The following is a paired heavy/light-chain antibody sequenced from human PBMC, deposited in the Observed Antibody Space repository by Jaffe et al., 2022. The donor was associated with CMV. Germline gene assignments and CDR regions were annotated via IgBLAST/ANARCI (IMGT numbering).Light chain of an antibody. CDR3: QQYNHWWT. Sequence: EIVMTQSPATLSVSPGQRATLSCRASQSVSSSLAWYQQKPGQAPRLLIYGASSRATGIPARFSGSGSGTEFTLTISSLQSEDFAVYYCQQYNHWWTFGQGTKVEIK. V-gene: IGKV3-15*01. CDR2: GAS. CDR1: QSVSSS. J-gene: IGKJ1*01.
Heavy chain of an antibody. V-gene: IGHV3-23*01. CDR2: ISGSGGTT. J-gene: IGHJ4*02. D-gene: IGHD3-10*01. Sequence: EVQLLESGGGLVQPGGSLRLSCAASGFTFSSYAMAWVRQAPGKGLEWVSIISGSGGTTYYAESLKGRFTVSRDNSKNTLYLQMSSLRAEDTAVYYCATGDNYGDSWGQGTLLTVSS. CDR3: ATGDNYGDS. CDR1: GFTFSSYA.